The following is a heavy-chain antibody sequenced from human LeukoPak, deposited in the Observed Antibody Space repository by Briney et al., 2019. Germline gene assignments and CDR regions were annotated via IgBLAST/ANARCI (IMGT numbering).Heavy chain of an antibody. CDR1: GFTFSSYA. D-gene: IGHD3-3*01. Sequence: GGSLRLSCAASGFTFSSYAMTWFRQAPGKGLEWVSSISGSSSNTYYADSVKGRFTVSRDTSKNSLYLQMNSLRAEDTAIYYCAKEHDFWSGYSTYYFDYWGQGTLVTVSS. V-gene: IGHV3-23*01. J-gene: IGHJ4*02. CDR2: ISGSSSNT. CDR3: AKEHDFWSGYSTYYFDY.